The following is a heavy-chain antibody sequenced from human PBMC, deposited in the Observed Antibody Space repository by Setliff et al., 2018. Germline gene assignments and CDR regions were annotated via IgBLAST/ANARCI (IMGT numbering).Heavy chain of an antibody. CDR2: INTKTGNP. D-gene: IGHD1-26*01. V-gene: IGHV7-4-1*02. CDR1: GYTLNNYA. Sequence: GASVKVSCKASGYTLNNYAMNWVRQAPGQGFEWMGWINTKTGNPTYAQDFTGRLVFSLDTSVNTAFVQISSLKAEDTAVYYCARAPPNRYSGSYEYFYMDVWGKGTTVTVSS. CDR3: ARAPPNRYSGSYEYFYMDV. J-gene: IGHJ6*03.